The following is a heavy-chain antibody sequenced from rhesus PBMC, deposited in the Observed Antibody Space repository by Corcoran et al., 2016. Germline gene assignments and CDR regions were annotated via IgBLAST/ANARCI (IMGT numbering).Heavy chain of an antibody. CDR1: GYSLTTHY. CDR2: ISPYNGNK. V-gene: IGHV1-180*01. CDR3: TREGYRKTFDY. D-gene: IGHD5-42*01. J-gene: IGHJ4*01. Sequence: QVQLVQSGADIKQPGASVKLSCKASGYSLTTHYIHWVRRAPGPGLQWIGLISPYNGNKAYAQNFQGRVTISTDTPTSTAYMELISLRSEDTAVYYCTREGYRKTFDYWGQGVLVTVSS.